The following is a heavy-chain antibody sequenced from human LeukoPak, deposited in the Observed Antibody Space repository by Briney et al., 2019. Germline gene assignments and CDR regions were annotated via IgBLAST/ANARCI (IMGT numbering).Heavy chain of an antibody. CDR3: ARARGRLTIFGVVIRTVSNWFDP. J-gene: IGHJ5*02. CDR1: GGSIRTSSYY. V-gene: IGHV4-39*07. CDR2: IYYSGSI. D-gene: IGHD3-3*01. Sequence: SETLSLICTVSGGSIRTSSYYWGWIRQPPGKGLEWIGSIYYSGSIYSNGSLKSRVTISLDTSKNQFSLKLSSVTAADTAVYYCARARGRLTIFGVVIRTVSNWFDPWGQGTLVTVSS.